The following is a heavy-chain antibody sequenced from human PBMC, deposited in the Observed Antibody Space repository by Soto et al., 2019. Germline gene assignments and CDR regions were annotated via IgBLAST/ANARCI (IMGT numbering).Heavy chain of an antibody. J-gene: IGHJ4*02. V-gene: IGHV3-30*18. CDR1: GFTFSSYG. Sequence: PGGSLRLSCAASGFTFSSYGMHWVRQAPGKGLEWVAVISYDGSNKYYADSVKGRFTISRDNSKNTLYLQMNSLRAEDTAVYYWAKDQGRAAFIDYGGRETLVTVSS. CDR3: AKDQGRAAFIDY. CDR2: ISYDGSNK. D-gene: IGHD3-3*02.